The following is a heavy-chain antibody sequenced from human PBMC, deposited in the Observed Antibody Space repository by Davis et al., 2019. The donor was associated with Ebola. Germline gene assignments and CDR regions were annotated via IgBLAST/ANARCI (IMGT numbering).Heavy chain of an antibody. Sequence: GESLKISCAASGFKFSTHGMHWVRQAPGAGLEWLAIISYDGSGKHYGESVKGRFTVSRDNSNNTLFLHMKSLLTEDTAVYYCARDPTITNNYYGMDVWGQGTTVTVSS. D-gene: IGHD2/OR15-2a*01. CDR2: ISYDGSGK. V-gene: IGHV3-30*03. CDR3: ARDPTITNNYYGMDV. CDR1: GFKFSTHG. J-gene: IGHJ6*02.